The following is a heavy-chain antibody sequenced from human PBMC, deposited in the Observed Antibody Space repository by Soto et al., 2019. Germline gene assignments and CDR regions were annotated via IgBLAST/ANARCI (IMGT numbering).Heavy chain of an antibody. CDR3: ARSPVPLTTWGFDC. D-gene: IGHD4-17*01. J-gene: IGHJ4*02. CDR1: GGPLTGGGFY. Sequence: VQLQESGPELLNPHKTLSPTGLSPGGPLTGGGFYGIWSGQHPGKGLEWIGYVFYTGSTYYNPSLKSRVTMSVDTSKSQFSLRLSSLTAADTAVYYCARSPVPLTTWGFDCWGQGTLVTVSS. CDR2: VFYTGST. V-gene: IGHV4-31*03.